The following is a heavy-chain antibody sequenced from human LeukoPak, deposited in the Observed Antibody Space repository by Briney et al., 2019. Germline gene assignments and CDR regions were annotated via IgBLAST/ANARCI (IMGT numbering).Heavy chain of an antibody. CDR3: ARAAYCSGGSCYSKFDY. CDR1: GFSFGTYW. D-gene: IGHD2-15*01. V-gene: IGHV3-23*01. Sequence: GGSLRLSCAASGFSFGTYWMSWVRQAPGKGLEWVSAISSSGDNTYYPDSVKGRFTISRDNFKNTLYLQTNSLRAEDTALYHCARAAYCSGGSCYSKFDYWGQGTLVTVSS. J-gene: IGHJ4*02. CDR2: ISSSGDNT.